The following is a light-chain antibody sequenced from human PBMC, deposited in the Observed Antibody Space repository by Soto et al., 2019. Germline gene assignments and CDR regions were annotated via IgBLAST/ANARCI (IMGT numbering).Light chain of an antibody. CDR1: RSVTSNY. V-gene: IGKV3-20*01. J-gene: IGKJ2*01. Sequence: EIVLTQSPGTLSLSPGERATLSCRASRSVTSNYLGWYQQKPGQAPRLLIYGASSRATGIPGRFSGSESGTDFNLTVSRLEPEDVALYYCQQYASSPFTVGRGTKLEI. CDR3: QQYASSPFT. CDR2: GAS.